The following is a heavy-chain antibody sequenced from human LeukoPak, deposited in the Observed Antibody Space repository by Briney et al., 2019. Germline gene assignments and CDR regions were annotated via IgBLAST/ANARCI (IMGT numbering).Heavy chain of an antibody. D-gene: IGHD3-22*01. Sequence: GGSLRLSCAASGFIFNNYGLVWVRQAPGKGLEWVSAISNDGGGTTYADFVKGRFSVSRDNFKNTLFLQMNSLRAEDTALYYCAKGSSGYFFDLWGQETLVTVSS. CDR2: ISNDGGGT. CDR1: GFIFNNYG. CDR3: AKGSSGYFFDL. J-gene: IGHJ4*02. V-gene: IGHV3-23*01.